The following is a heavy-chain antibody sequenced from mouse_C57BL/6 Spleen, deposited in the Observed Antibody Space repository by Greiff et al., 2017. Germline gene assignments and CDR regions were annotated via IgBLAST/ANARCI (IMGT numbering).Heavy chain of an antibody. CDR2: IDPETGGT. D-gene: IGHD3-3*01. CDR3: TRWGTGGYAMDY. J-gene: IGHJ4*01. V-gene: IGHV1-15*01. Sequence: QVQLKESGAELVRPGASVTLSCKASGYTFTDYEMHWVKQTPVHGLEWIGAIDPETGGTAYNQKFKGKAILTADKSSSTAYMELRSLTSEDSAVYYCTRWGTGGYAMDYWGQGTSVTVSS. CDR1: GYTFTDYE.